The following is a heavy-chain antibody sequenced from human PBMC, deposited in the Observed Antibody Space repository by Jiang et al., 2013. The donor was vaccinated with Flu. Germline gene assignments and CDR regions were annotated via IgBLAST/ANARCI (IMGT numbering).Heavy chain of an antibody. CDR1: GGSISSSSYY. CDR2: IYYSGST. D-gene: IGHD2-2*01. V-gene: IGHV4-39*01. Sequence: GPGLVKPSETLSLTCTVSGGSISSSSYYWGWIRQPPGKGLEWIGSIYYSGSTYYNPSLKSRVTISVDTSKNQFSLKLSSVTAADTAVYYCARPLVVPAADYYYYYGMDVWGQGTTVTVSS. CDR3: ARPLVVPAADYYYYYGMDV. J-gene: IGHJ6*02.